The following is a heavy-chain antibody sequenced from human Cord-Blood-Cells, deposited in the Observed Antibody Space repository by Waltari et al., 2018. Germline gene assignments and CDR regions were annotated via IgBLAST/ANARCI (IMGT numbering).Heavy chain of an antibody. D-gene: IGHD6-6*01. V-gene: IGHV3-23*01. CDR3: AKVQIYSSSSEYFQH. CDR1: GFTFSRYA. J-gene: IGHJ1*01. Sequence: EVQLLESGGGLVQPGGSLRLSCAASGFTFSRYAMSWVRQAPGKGLEWVSAISGSVGSTYYADSVRGRFTISRDNSKNTLYLQMNSLRDEDTAVYYCAKVQIYSSSSEYFQHWGQGTLVTVSS. CDR2: ISGSVGST.